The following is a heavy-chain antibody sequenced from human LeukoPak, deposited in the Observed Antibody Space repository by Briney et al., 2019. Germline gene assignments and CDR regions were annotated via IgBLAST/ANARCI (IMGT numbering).Heavy chain of an antibody. CDR2: INEGGSEK. J-gene: IGHJ4*02. V-gene: IGHV3-7*04. CDR1: GFTFSNYW. CDR3: ARYDGYDLRY. Sequence: GGSLRLSCAASGFTFSNYWMSWVRQAPGKGLDWVAKINEGGSEKHYVDSVKGRFTISRDNAKNSLYLERNGLRAEDTAVYYCARYDGYDLRYWGQGTLVTVSS. D-gene: IGHD5-12*01.